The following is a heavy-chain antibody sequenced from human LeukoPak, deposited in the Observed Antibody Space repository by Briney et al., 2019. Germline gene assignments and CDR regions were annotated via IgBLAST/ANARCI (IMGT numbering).Heavy chain of an antibody. D-gene: IGHD6-19*01. V-gene: IGHV1-2*02. CDR3: ARVRQWLVLKGSL. CDR1: GYTFTGYY. J-gene: IGHJ4*02. Sequence: GASVKVSCKASGYTFTGYYMHWVRQAPGQGLEWMGWINPNSGGTNYAQKFQGRVTMTRDTSISTAYMELSRLRSDDTAVYYCARVRQWLVLKGSLWGQGTLVTVSS. CDR2: INPNSGGT.